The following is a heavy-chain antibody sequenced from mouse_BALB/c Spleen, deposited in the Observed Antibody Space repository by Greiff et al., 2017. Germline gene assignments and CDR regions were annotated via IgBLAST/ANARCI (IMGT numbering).Heavy chain of an antibody. D-gene: IGHD4-1*01. CDR2: INPSTGYT. CDR1: GYTFTSYW. Sequence: QVQLRQSGAELAKPGASVKMSCKASGYTFTSYWMHWVKQRPGQGLEWIGYINPSTGYTEYNQKFKDKATLTADKSSSTAYMQLSSLTSEDSAVYYCARYWDGYFDVWGAGTTVTVSS. V-gene: IGHV1-7*01. J-gene: IGHJ1*01. CDR3: ARYWDGYFDV.